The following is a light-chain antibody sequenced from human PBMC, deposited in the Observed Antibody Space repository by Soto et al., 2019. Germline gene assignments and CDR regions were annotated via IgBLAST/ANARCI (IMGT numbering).Light chain of an antibody. CDR1: QDIRID. CDR2: GAS. Sequence: AIQLTQSPSSLSASVGDRVTITCRASQDIRIDLGWYQQKPGKAPKLLIYGASSLQSGVPSRFSGSGSGTDFTLTISSLQPDDFATYYCQHYNSYSEAFGQGTKVDIK. V-gene: IGKV1-6*01. CDR3: QHYNSYSEA. J-gene: IGKJ1*01.